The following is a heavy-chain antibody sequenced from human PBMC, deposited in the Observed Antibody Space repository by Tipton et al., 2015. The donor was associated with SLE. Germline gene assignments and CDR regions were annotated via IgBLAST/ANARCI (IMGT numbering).Heavy chain of an antibody. D-gene: IGHD1-26*01. J-gene: IGHJ3*02. CDR3: ARRLPSYLAFDI. CDR1: GGSVSSGSYY. V-gene: IGHV4-61*01. CDR2: IYYSGNT. Sequence: TLSLTCTVSGGSVSSGSYYWSCIRQPPGKGLEWIGYIYYSGNTNYNPSLKSRVTMSVDTPNNQFSLKLSSVTAADTAVYYGARRLPSYLAFDIWGQGTMVTVSS.